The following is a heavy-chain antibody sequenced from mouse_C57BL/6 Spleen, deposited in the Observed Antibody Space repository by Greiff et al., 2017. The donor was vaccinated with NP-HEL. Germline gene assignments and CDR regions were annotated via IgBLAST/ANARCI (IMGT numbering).Heavy chain of an antibody. V-gene: IGHV5-4*01. CDR2: ISDGGSYT. J-gene: IGHJ1*03. CDR1: GFTFSSYA. D-gene: IGHD1-1*01. Sequence: DVHLVESGGGLVKPGGSLKLSCAASGFTFSSYAMSWVRQTPEKRLEWVATISDGGSYTYYPDNVKGRFTISRDNAKNNLYLQMSHLKSEDTAMYYCASCYGSSYDWYFDVWGTGTTVTVSS. CDR3: ASCYGSSYDWYFDV.